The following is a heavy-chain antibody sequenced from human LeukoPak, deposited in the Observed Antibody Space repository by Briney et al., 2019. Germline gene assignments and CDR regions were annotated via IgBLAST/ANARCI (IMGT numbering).Heavy chain of an antibody. CDR2: INHSGST. J-gene: IGHJ4*02. D-gene: IGHD3-10*01. CDR1: VGSFSDYY. CDR3: ARVGRLLWFGELFYGYDY. Sequence: SETLSLTCAVYVGSFSDYYWSWIRQPPGKGLEWIGEINHSGSTKYNPSLKGRVTISVDTSKNQFYLKLSSVTAADTAVYYCARVGRLLWFGELFYGYDYWGQGTLVTVSS. V-gene: IGHV4-34*01.